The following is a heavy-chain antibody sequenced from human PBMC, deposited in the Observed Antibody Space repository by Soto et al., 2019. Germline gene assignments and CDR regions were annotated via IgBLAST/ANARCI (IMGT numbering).Heavy chain of an antibody. CDR2: INPNRGGT. Sequence: ASVKVSCKASGYTFTGYYMHWARQAPGQGLAWMGWINPNRGGTNYAQKFQGWVTMTRDTSIRTAYMELSRLRSDDTAVYYCALVVRNGYDDFDIWSQGIMVTVSS. J-gene: IGHJ3*02. D-gene: IGHD3-10*02. CDR1: GYTFTGYY. CDR3: ALVVRNGYDDFDI. V-gene: IGHV1-2*04.